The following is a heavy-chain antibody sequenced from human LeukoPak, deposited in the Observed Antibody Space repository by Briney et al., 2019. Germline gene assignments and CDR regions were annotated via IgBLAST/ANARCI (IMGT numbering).Heavy chain of an antibody. D-gene: IGHD1-26*01. CDR1: HCSISGYY. V-gene: IGHV4-4*08. CDR3: ARYDGSHANYLEY. CDR2: IHSSGNT. Sequence: SETLPLTCTVSHCSISGYYLGWIRQPVGKGLEWIGYIHSSGNTKYNPSPKSRVTIFVDMSKNQFSLKLNSVTAADMAVYYCARYDGSHANYLEYWGQGILVTVSS. J-gene: IGHJ4*02.